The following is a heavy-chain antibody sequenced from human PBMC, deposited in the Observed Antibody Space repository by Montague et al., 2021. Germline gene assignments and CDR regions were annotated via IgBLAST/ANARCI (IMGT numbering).Heavy chain of an antibody. Sequence: LSFSLSASGFSFSSLWMHWVRQAPGKGLVWVSHITSDGSDTNYADSVKGRFTISRDNAKSTLYLQMNSLRDEDTAVYYCVRDRPTAWFDSWGQGTRVTVSS. V-gene: IGHV3-74*01. CDR3: VRDRPTAWFDS. CDR2: ITSDGSDT. D-gene: IGHD5-18*01. CDR1: GFSFSSLW. J-gene: IGHJ5*01.